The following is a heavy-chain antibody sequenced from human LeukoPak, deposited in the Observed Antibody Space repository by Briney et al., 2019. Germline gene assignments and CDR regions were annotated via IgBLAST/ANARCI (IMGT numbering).Heavy chain of an antibody. J-gene: IGHJ4*02. CDR1: GFSISSGYY. Sequence: SETLSLTCTVSGFSISSGYYWAWIRQPPGKGLEWIGSVYHTGGTYYNPSLKSRVTISVDTSKNQFSLKLSSVTAADTAVYYCARVGEYYYDSSGYSYVDYWGQGTLVTVSS. D-gene: IGHD3-22*01. CDR2: VYHTGGT. V-gene: IGHV4-38-2*02. CDR3: ARVGEYYYDSSGYSYVDY.